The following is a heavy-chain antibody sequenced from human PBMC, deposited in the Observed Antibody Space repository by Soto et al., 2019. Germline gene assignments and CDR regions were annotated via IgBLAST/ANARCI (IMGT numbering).Heavy chain of an antibody. Sequence: ESVGGVVQPGRFLRLSCAASGFTFSSYGMHWVRQAPGKGLEWVAVISYDGSNKYYADSVKGRFTISRDNSKNTLYLQMNSLRAEDTAVYYCAKGIAAAGNYYGMDVWGQGTTVTVSS. V-gene: IGHV3-30*18. CDR3: AKGIAAAGNYYGMDV. J-gene: IGHJ6*02. CDR2: ISYDGSNK. D-gene: IGHD6-13*01. CDR1: GFTFSSYG.